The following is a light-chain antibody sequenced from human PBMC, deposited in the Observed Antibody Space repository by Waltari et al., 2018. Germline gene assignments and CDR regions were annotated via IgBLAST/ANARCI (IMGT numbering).Light chain of an antibody. CDR3: QAWDSGVAGV. Sequence: SYDLTQSPSVSVSPGQTASLTCSGAELEKNSFCWYQQKPGQSPVLVIYQDVRRPSEIPERFSGSNSGNTATLTISGTQPMDEADYYCQAWDSGVAGVFGTGTKVTVL. V-gene: IGLV3-1*01. CDR1: ELEKNS. J-gene: IGLJ1*01. CDR2: QDV.